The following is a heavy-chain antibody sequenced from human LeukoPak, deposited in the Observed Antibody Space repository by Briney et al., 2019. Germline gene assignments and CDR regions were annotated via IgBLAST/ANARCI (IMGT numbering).Heavy chain of an antibody. CDR1: GDSISNKH. CDR2: FDNIGNT. V-gene: IGHV4-59*01. D-gene: IGHD3-22*01. J-gene: IGHJ4*02. Sequence: PSETLSLTCTVSGDSISNKHWSWIRQAPGKGLEWIGLFDNIGNTNYNPSLKSRVTILVDTSKNQFSLRPSSVIAADTAVYYCARGGYYYLYSGRGIQVTVSS. CDR3: ARGGYYYLY.